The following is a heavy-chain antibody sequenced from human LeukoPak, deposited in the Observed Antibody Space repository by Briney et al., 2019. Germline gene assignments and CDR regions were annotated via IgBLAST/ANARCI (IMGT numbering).Heavy chain of an antibody. D-gene: IGHD6-19*01. V-gene: IGHV3-23*01. CDR1: GFTFSSYG. CDR2: ISGSGGST. Sequence: GGSLRLSCAASGFTFSSYGMSWVRQARGKGLEWVSAISGSGGSTYYADSVKGRFTISRDNSKNTLYLQMNSLRAEDTAVYYCAQIAVAGTGGAFDIWGQGTMVTVSS. CDR3: AQIAVAGTGGAFDI. J-gene: IGHJ3*02.